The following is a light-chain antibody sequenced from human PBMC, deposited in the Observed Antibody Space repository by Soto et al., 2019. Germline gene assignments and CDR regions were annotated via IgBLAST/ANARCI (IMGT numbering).Light chain of an antibody. V-gene: IGLV2-18*02. J-gene: IGLJ3*02. CDR2: EVT. Sequence: QSALTQPPSVSGSPGQSVTISCTGTSSDVGNYNRVSWYQQPPGPAPKLMIYEVTNRTSGVPNRFSAAKSGNTASLTISGLQAKDEADYYCTAYTRVRTWVVGGGSELTLL. CDR3: TAYTRVRTWV. CDR1: SSDVGNYNR.